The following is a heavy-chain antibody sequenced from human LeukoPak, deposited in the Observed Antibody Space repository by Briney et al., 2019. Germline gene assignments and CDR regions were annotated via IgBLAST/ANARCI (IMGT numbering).Heavy chain of an antibody. CDR2: ISGNGYST. CDR1: GFTFSSDD. V-gene: IGHV3-23*01. J-gene: IGHJ4*02. D-gene: IGHD2-2*01. CDR3: AKVNWCSASCADA. Sequence: GGSLRLSCAASGFTFSSDDMNWVRQAPGKGLEWVSGISGNGYSTWYADSVKGRFTISRDNSKNTLSLQMNSLRAEDTAVYYCAKVNWCSASCADAWGQGTLVTVSS.